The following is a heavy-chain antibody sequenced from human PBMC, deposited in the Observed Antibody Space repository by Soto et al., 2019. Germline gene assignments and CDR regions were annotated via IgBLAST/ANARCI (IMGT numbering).Heavy chain of an antibody. Sequence: GGSLRLSCAASGFTVSSNYMSWVRQAPGKGLEWVSVIYSGGSTYYADSVKGRFTISRDNSRSTLYLQMNSLRAEDTAVYYCAGCIAGGGCYCGDFGVWGQGTMVTVSS. CDR3: AGCIAGGGCYCGDFGV. CDR2: IYSGGST. D-gene: IGHD2-21*01. V-gene: IGHV3-53*01. CDR1: GFTVSSNY. J-gene: IGHJ3*01.